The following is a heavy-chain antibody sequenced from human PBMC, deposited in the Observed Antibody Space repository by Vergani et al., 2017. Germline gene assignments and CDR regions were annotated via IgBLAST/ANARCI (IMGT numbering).Heavy chain of an antibody. Sequence: EVQLVESGGGLVQPGRSLRLSCAASGFTFDDYAMHWVRQAPGKGLEWVSGISWDGGSTYYADSVKGRFTISRDNSKNSLYLQMNSLRTEDTALYYCAKDMSPLTTGGVGYWGQGTLVTVSS. V-gene: IGHV3-43*02. CDR2: ISWDGGST. CDR3: AKDMSPLTTGGVGY. J-gene: IGHJ4*02. D-gene: IGHD4-17*01. CDR1: GFTFDDYA.